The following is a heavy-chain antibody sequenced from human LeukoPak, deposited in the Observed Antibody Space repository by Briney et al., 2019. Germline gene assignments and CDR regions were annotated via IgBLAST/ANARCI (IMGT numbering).Heavy chain of an antibody. CDR1: GFTFSSYE. CDR2: ISSSGSTI. J-gene: IGHJ4*02. V-gene: IGHV3-48*03. Sequence: PGGSLRLSCAASGFTFSSYEMNWVRQAPGKGLEWVSYISSSGSTIYYADSVKGRFTISRDNAKNSLYLQMNSLRAEDTAVYYCARDSSGYYGFDYWGQGTLVTVSS. D-gene: IGHD3-22*01. CDR3: ARDSSGYYGFDY.